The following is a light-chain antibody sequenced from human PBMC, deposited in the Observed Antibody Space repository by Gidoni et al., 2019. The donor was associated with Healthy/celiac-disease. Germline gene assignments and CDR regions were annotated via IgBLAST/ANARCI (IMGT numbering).Light chain of an antibody. J-gene: IGKJ4*01. CDR3: QQRSNSLT. CDR1: QSVSSY. V-gene: IGKV3-11*01. Sequence: EIVLTPSPAPLSLSPGERATLSCRASQSVSSYLAWYQQKPGQAPRLLIYDASNRATGIPARFSGSGSGTDFTLTISSLEPEDFAVYYCQQRSNSLTFXGXTKVEIK. CDR2: DAS.